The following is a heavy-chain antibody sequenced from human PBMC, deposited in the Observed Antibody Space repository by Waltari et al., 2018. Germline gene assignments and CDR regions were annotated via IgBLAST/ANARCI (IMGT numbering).Heavy chain of an antibody. CDR1: GFLFSNYN. V-gene: IGHV3-21*06. J-gene: IGHJ4*02. D-gene: IGHD3-22*01. CDR3: AREYYYDGSTYDH. CDR2: ISSDGKYI. Sequence: VHLVESGGGLVKSGGSLRLSCAASGFLFSNYNMDWVRQAPGKGLEWVESISSDGKYIYYADSVEGRFTVSRDNAKSSLFVQMNSLRAEDTAVYYCAREYYYDGSTYDHWGQGTLVTVSS.